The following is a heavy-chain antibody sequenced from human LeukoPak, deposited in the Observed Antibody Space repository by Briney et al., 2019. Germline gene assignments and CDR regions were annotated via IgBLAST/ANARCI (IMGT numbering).Heavy chain of an antibody. V-gene: IGHV3-23*01. CDR3: ARDYYDSRNDPTATNWFDP. CDR1: GFSFSTYA. Sequence: QSGGSLRLSCAASGFSFSTYAMSWVRQAPGKGLEWVSCISASGGSTYYADSVKGRFTISRDNSKNTLYLQMNSLRAEDTAVYYCARDYYDSRNDPTATNWFDPWGQGTLVTVSS. J-gene: IGHJ5*02. CDR2: ISASGGST. D-gene: IGHD3-22*01.